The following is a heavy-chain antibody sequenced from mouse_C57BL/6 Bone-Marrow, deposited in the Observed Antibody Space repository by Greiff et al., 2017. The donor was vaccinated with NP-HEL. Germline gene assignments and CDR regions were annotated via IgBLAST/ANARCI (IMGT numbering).Heavy chain of an antibody. CDR2: IYPGSGST. V-gene: IGHV1-55*01. CDR1: GYTFTSYW. CDR3: ARTYYDYFYWYFEV. Sequence: VQLQQPGAELVKPGASVKMSCKASGYTFTSYWLTWVKQRPGQGLEWIGDIYPGSGSTNYNEKFKSKATLNVDTPSSTAYLQLSSLTSEDSAVSYWARTYYDYFYWYFEVWGTGTTVTVAS. J-gene: IGHJ1*03. D-gene: IGHD2-4*01.